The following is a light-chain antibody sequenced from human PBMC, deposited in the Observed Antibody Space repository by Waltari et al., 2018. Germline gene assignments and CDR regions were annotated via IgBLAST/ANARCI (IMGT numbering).Light chain of an antibody. CDR3: QTWGTGIQV. V-gene: IGLV4-69*01. Sequence: QLVLTQSPSASASLGASVRLTCTLTSWHRTYAIAWHQQQPEKGPRFLMKLNSGGSHKKGDGIPDRFSGSSSGAERYLTISSLQSEDEADYYCQTWGTGIQVFGGGTKLTVL. J-gene: IGLJ3*02. CDR1: SWHRTYA. CDR2: LNSGGSH.